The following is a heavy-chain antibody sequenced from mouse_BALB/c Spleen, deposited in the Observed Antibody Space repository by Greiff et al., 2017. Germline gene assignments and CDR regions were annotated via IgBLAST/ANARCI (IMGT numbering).Heavy chain of an antibody. V-gene: IGHV1-7*01. J-gene: IGHJ2*01. CDR3: ARRNTVVADY. Sequence: QVQLQQSGAELAKPGASVKMSCKASGYTFTSYWMHWVKQRPGQGLEWIGYINPSTGYTEYNQKFKDKATLTADKSSSTAYMQLSSLTSEDSAVYYCARRNTVVADYWGQGTTLTVYS. CDR2: INPSTGYT. D-gene: IGHD1-1*01. CDR1: GYTFTSYW.